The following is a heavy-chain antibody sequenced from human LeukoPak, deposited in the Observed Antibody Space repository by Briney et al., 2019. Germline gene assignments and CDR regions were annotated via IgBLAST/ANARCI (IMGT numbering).Heavy chain of an antibody. V-gene: IGHV3-23*01. D-gene: IGHD3-3*01. CDR3: AKAEAFGVVISPLSDY. CDR1: GFTFSSYA. J-gene: IGHJ4*02. Sequence: GGSLRLSCAASGFTFSSYAMSWVRQAPGKGLEWVSAISGSGGSTYYADAVKGRFTISRDNSKDTLYLQMTSLGAEDTAVYYCAKAEAFGVVISPLSDYWGQGTLVTVSS. CDR2: ISGSGGST.